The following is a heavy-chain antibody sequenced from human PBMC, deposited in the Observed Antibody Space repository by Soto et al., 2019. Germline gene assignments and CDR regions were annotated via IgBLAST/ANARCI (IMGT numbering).Heavy chain of an antibody. J-gene: IGHJ6*02. Sequence: PGGSLRLSCSASGFSFSSYAMHWVRQAPGKGLEWVSSTSSSGGSTYKADSVKGRFTISRDNSENTLYLQMNSLRAEDTAVYYCAKQGSAWPNYYVMDVWGQGTMVTVSS. CDR1: GFSFSSYA. V-gene: IGHV3-23*01. D-gene: IGHD2-15*01. CDR3: AKQGSAWPNYYVMDV. CDR2: TSSSGGST.